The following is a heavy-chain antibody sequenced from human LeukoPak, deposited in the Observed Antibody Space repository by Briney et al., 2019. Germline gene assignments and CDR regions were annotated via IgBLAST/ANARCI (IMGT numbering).Heavy chain of an antibody. CDR3: ARVGIQLDFDY. D-gene: IGHD5-18*01. V-gene: IGHV1-2*02. CDR1: GYTFTGYY. Sequence: ASVKVSCKASGYTFTGYYMHWVRQAPGQGLEWMGWINPNSGGTNYAQKFQGRVTMTRDMSTSTVYMELSSLRSEDTAVYYCARVGIQLDFDYWGQGTLVTVSS. J-gene: IGHJ4*02. CDR2: INPNSGGT.